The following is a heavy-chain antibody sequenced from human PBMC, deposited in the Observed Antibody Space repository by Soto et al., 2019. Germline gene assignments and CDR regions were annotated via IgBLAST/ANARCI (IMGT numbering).Heavy chain of an antibody. CDR2: ISSSGSSV. J-gene: IGHJ4*02. V-gene: IGHV3-48*03. CDR3: VRYCSSTLCNGGAPRTFYY. CDR1: RFTCSTYE. Sequence: PGGSLRLSCAASRFTCSTYEMHWVRQAPGKGLEWVSCISSSGSSVYYADSVKGRFTISRDNSRNSLYLQINSRRDQDTALYSGVRYCSSTLCNGGAPRTFYYCGRRALLAVSS. D-gene: IGHD2-15*01.